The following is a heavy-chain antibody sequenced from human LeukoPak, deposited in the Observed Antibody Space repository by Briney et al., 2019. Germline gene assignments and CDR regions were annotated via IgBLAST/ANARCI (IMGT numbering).Heavy chain of an antibody. V-gene: IGHV1-18*01. Sequence: ASVKVSCKASGYTFTSYGISWVRQAPGQGLEWMGWTSAYNGNTNYAQKLQGRVTMTTDTSTSTAYMELRSLRSDDTAVYYCAREGTGYYGSGSYYNPLFDYWGQGTLVTVSS. CDR2: TSAYNGNT. CDR1: GYTFTSYG. J-gene: IGHJ4*02. D-gene: IGHD3-10*01. CDR3: AREGTGYYGSGSYYNPLFDY.